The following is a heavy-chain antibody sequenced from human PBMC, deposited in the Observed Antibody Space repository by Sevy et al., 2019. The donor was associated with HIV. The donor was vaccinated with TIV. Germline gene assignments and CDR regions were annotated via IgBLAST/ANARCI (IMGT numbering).Heavy chain of an antibody. J-gene: IGHJ4*02. CDR1: GFTFSSYA. CDR3: AKGDIAAAGTMDDY. Sequence: GGSLRLSCAASGFTFSSYAMSWVRQAPGKGLEWVSATSGSGGSTYYADSVKGRFTISRDNSKNTLYLQMNSLRAEDTAVYYCAKGDIAAAGTMDDYWGQGTLVTVSS. CDR2: TSGSGGST. D-gene: IGHD6-13*01. V-gene: IGHV3-23*01.